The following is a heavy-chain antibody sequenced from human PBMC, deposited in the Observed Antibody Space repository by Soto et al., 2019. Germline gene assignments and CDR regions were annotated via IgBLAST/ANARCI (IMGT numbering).Heavy chain of an antibody. J-gene: IGHJ6*02. D-gene: IGHD6-6*01. CDR3: ARGSSIAGLYYGMDV. Sequence: TLSLTSTVSGGSISSGGYYWTWIRQHPGKGLEWIGYNYYSGITYYNPSLKSRVTISLDTSKNQFSLKLSSVTAADTAVYYCARGSSIAGLYYGMDVWGQGTTVTVSS. CDR2: NYYSGIT. V-gene: IGHV4-31*03. CDR1: GGSISSGGYY.